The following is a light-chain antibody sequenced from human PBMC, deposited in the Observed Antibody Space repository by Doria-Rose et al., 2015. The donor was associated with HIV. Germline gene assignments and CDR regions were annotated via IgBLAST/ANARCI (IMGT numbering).Light chain of an antibody. Sequence: TQSPESLGMSLGETATLNCKSNQSLLYNSKNYLAWYQQQPGQPTKLLIYLASTRQSGVPARFSGSGSGTDFTLTISSLEAEDVAVYYCQQYYDTPSFGPGTTVDIK. CDR2: LAS. V-gene: IGKV4-1*01. J-gene: IGKJ3*01. CDR3: QQYYDTPS. CDR1: QSLLYNSKNY.